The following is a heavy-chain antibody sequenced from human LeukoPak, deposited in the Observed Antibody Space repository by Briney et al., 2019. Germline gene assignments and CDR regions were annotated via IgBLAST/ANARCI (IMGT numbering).Heavy chain of an antibody. CDR1: GGSISSSIYY. D-gene: IGHD6-19*01. CDR3: ARGRVEGGWTPSRLFDP. J-gene: IGHJ5*02. CDR2: INHSGST. Sequence: SETLSLTCAVSGGSISSSIYYWSWIRQPPGKGLEWIGEINHSGSTNYNPSLKSRVTISVDTSKNQFSLKLSSVTAADTAVYYCARGRVEGGWTPSRLFDPWGQGTLVTVSS. V-gene: IGHV4-34*01.